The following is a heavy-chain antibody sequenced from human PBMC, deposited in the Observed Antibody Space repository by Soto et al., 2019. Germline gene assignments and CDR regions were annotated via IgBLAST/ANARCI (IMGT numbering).Heavy chain of an antibody. CDR1: GDGIASCS. CDR3: ARGGSLHWYFAL. J-gene: IGHJ2*01. CDR2: INAGNGNT. Sequence: GDGIASCSRRWVRQAPGQRLEWMGWINAGNGNTKYSQKFQGRVTITRDTSASTAYMELSSLRSEDTAVYYCARGGSLHWYFALRRRRTLVTVSS. D-gene: IGHD1-26*01. V-gene: IGHV1-3*01.